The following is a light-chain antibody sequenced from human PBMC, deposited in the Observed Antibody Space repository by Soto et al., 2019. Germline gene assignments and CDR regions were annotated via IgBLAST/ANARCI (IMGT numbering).Light chain of an antibody. Sequence: DIKMTQSPSSVSSSEGERVTITCRASQGISNYLAWYQQKPGKAPKLLIYDASSLESGVPSRFSGSGSGTEYTLTISSLQPDDFATYYCQQYNSYRTFGQGTKVDIK. CDR3: QQYNSYRT. CDR2: DAS. V-gene: IGKV1-5*01. J-gene: IGKJ1*01. CDR1: QGISNY.